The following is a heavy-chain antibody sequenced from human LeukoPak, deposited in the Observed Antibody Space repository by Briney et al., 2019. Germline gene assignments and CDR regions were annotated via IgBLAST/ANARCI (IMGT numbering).Heavy chain of an antibody. CDR2: VNSDGSST. J-gene: IGHJ4*02. CDR3: ARGYSGTYRLGY. Sequence: PGGSLRLSCAASGFTFSSYGMHWVRQAPGKGLVWVSRVNSDGSSTDYADSVKGRFTISRDNAKNTLYLQMNSLRAEDTAVYYCARGYSGTYRLGYWGQGTLVTVSS. CDR1: GFTFSSYG. D-gene: IGHD1-26*01. V-gene: IGHV3-74*01.